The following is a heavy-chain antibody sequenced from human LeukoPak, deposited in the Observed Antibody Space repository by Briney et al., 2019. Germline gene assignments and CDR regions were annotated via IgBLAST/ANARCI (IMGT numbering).Heavy chain of an antibody. Sequence: SQTLSLTCTVSGGSISSGGYYWSWIRQHPGQGLEWIGYIYYSGTTYYNPSLKSRVTISVDTSKNQFSLKLSSVTAADTAVYYCARGPDYDILTGRQNPFNFDYWGQGTLVTVSS. V-gene: IGHV4-31*03. CDR2: IYYSGTT. CDR3: ARGPDYDILTGRQNPFNFDY. J-gene: IGHJ4*02. D-gene: IGHD3-9*01. CDR1: GGSISSGGYY.